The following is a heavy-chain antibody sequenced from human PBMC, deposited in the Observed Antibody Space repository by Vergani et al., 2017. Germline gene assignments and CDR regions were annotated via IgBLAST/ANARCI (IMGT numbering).Heavy chain of an antibody. J-gene: IGHJ5*02. CDR3: ARAQYYIWFDP. V-gene: IGHV4-59*01. CDR1: GAAIKDFY. Sequence: QVQLQESGPGLVKPSETLSLTCTVSGAAIKDFYWSWFRQPPGKGLEWVGYVYYTGSTTYNPSLKSRITIPVDTSNNQVSLRMTSLTAADTAIYYCARAQYYIWFDPLRQGRMVTVSS. D-gene: IGHD3-10*01. CDR2: VYYTGST.